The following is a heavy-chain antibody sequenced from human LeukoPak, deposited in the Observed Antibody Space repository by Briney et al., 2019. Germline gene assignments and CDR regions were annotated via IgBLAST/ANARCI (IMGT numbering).Heavy chain of an antibody. Sequence: SETLSLTCTVSGGSISNYYWSWIRQPPGKGLEWIGYTYYSGSTNYNPSLKSRVTISVDTSKNRFSLNLSSVTAADTAVYYCARNYFDSTAFDIWGQGTMVTVSS. CDR2: TYYSGST. V-gene: IGHV4-59*01. CDR3: ARNYFDSTAFDI. D-gene: IGHD3-22*01. J-gene: IGHJ3*02. CDR1: GGSISNYY.